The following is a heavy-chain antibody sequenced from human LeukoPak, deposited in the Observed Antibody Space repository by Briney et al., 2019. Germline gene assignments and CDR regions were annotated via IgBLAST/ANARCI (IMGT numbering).Heavy chain of an antibody. V-gene: IGHV1-18*04. CDR3: ARDGELGAALGGASYFWFDP. CDR2: ISGKDGHT. J-gene: IGHJ5*02. Sequence: GATVKVSCKASGYTFTSYGINWVRQAPGQGIEWMGWISGKDGHTKYAQRFQGRGTMTIDTSTSTAYMELRSLTSDDTAVYYCARDGELGAALGGASYFWFDPWGQGTLVTVSS. D-gene: IGHD6-25*01. CDR1: GYTFTSYG.